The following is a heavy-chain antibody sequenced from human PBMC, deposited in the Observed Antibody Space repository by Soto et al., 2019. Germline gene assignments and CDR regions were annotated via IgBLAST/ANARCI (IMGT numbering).Heavy chain of an antibody. J-gene: IGHJ6*02. V-gene: IGHV1-69*01. CDR2: IIPIFGTA. D-gene: IGHD2-15*01. CDR1: GGTFSSYA. Sequence: QVQLVQSGAEVKKPGSSVKVSCKASGGTFSSYAISWVRQAPGQGLEWMGGIIPIFGTANYAQKFQGRVTIAADESTSTAYMELSSLRAEDTAVDYCASGVYCSGGSCYHGVTYYYYYGMDVWGQGTTVTVSS. CDR3: ASGVYCSGGSCYHGVTYYYYYGMDV.